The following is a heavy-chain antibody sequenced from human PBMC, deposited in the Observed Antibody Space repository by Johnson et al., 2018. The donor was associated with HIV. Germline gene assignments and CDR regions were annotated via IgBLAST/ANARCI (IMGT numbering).Heavy chain of an antibody. CDR3: ARRGHDAFDI. CDR2: IWYDGNNK. J-gene: IGHJ3*02. Sequence: QVQLVESGGGVVRPGGSLRLSCAASGFTFDDYGMSWVRQAPGKGLEWVAVIWYDGNNKYYADSVKGRFTVSRDNSKNTLYLQMNSLRAEDTAVYYCARRGHDAFDIWGQGTMVTVSS. CDR1: GFTFDDYG. V-gene: IGHV3-33*08.